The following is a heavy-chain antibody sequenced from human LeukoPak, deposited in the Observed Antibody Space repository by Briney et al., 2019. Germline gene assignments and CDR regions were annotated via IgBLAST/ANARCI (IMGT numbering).Heavy chain of an antibody. CDR2: MYYSESP. Sequence: SETLSLTCTVSRDSIRNYYWSWIRQPPGKGLWWVGCMYYSESPNYKPSLKSRVAISVDTSKNQFSLKLSSVTAADTAVYYCARGGGAASYGFSWFDPWGQGTLVTVSS. J-gene: IGHJ5*02. D-gene: IGHD5-18*01. CDR1: RDSIRNYY. V-gene: IGHV4-59*01. CDR3: ARGGGAASYGFSWFDP.